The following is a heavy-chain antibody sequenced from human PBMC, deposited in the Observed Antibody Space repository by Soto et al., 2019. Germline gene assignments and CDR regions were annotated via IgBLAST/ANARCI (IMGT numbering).Heavy chain of an antibody. CDR1: GFTFSSHG. D-gene: IGHD3-3*01. CDR2: ISYDGSNK. CDR3: ARAGYYDFWSGYYLAFYYYYGMDV. Sequence: PGGSLRLSCAASGFTFSSHGMHWVRQAPGKGLEWVAVISYDGSNKYYADSVKGRFTISRDNSKNTLYLQMNSLRAEDTAVYYCARAGYYDFWSGYYLAFYYYYGMDVWGQGTTVTVSS. V-gene: IGHV3-30*19. J-gene: IGHJ6*02.